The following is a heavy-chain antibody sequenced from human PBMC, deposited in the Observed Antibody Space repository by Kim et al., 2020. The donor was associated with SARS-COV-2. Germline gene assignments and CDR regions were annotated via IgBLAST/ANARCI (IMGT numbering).Heavy chain of an antibody. V-gene: IGHV3-7*01. J-gene: IGHJ4*02. CDR2: KQDGSAK. D-gene: IGHD1-7*01. Sequence: KQDGSAKYYVDSVKRRFTISRDNAKNSLYLQMNSLRAEDTAVYYCTRDLELWGQGTLVTVSS. CDR3: TRDLEL.